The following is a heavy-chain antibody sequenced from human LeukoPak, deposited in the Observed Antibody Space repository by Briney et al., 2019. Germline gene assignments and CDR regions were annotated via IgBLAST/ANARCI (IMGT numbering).Heavy chain of an antibody. J-gene: IGHJ4*02. V-gene: IGHV2-5*02. CDR3: AHYGDYRFLYYFDH. CDR2: IYWDDNK. CDR1: GFSLSTSGVG. D-gene: IGHD4-17*01. Sequence: SGPTLVNPTQTLTLTCTFSGFSLSTSGVGVGWTRQSPGKALEWLALIYWDDNKLYNPSLKSRLTITKDTSKNQVVLRMTNMDPVDTATYYCAHYGDYRFLYYFDHWGQGTLVTVSS.